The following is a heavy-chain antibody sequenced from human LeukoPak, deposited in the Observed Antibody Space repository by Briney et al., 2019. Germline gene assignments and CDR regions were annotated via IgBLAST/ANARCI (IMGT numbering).Heavy chain of an antibody. J-gene: IGHJ4*02. CDR3: ATAPYNSIGIFDY. Sequence: GGSLRLSCAASGFTFDDYAMHWVRHAPGKGLECVSLISWDGDSTYYSDSVKGRFTISRDNNKNSLYLQMNSLRTEDTALYYCATAPYNSIGIFDYWGQGTLVTVSS. D-gene: IGHD3-22*01. V-gene: IGHV3-43D*03. CDR1: GFTFDDYA. CDR2: ISWDGDST.